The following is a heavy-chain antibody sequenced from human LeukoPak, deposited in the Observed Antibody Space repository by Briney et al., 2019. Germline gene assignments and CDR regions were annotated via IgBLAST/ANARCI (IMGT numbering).Heavy chain of an antibody. CDR1: GFIFEDYT. V-gene: IGHV3-43*01. J-gene: IGHJ4*02. D-gene: IGHD3-22*01. CDR3: AKDLTYESSGSVIDN. CDR2: VNWHGTT. Sequence: HPGGSLRLSCAASGFIFEDYTMHWVRHVPGKTLEWVSLVNWHGTTYYADSLKGRFTISRDNSKNSLYLQMDSLRTEDTAFYYCAKDLTYESSGSVIDNWGLGTPVTVSS.